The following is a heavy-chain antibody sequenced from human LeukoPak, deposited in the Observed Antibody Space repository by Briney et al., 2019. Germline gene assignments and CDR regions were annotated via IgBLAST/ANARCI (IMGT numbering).Heavy chain of an antibody. Sequence: GRSQRLSCAASGFTFSDYYMSWIRQAPGKGLEWVSYISSSGSTIYYADSVKGRFTISRDNAKNSLYLQMNSLRAEDTAVYYCARDWANYYDSSGYYDYWGQGTLVTVSS. D-gene: IGHD3-22*01. CDR3: ARDWANYYDSSGYYDY. V-gene: IGHV3-11*01. CDR1: GFTFSDYY. CDR2: ISSSGSTI. J-gene: IGHJ4*02.